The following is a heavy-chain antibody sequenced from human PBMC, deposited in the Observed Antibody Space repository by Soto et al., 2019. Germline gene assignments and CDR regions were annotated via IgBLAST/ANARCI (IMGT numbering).Heavy chain of an antibody. J-gene: IGHJ4*02. V-gene: IGHV3-30-3*01. D-gene: IGHD2-15*01. Sequence: QVQLVESGGGVVQPGRSLRLSCAASAFIFSDYALQWVRQAPGNGLEWVALIAFDGSDKYYADSVKGRFTISRDNSKNTFYLYMNTLTTKDTAVYYCVPASSKYCHSSSDYWGQGTLVTVSS. CDR2: IAFDGSDK. CDR3: VPASSKYCHSSSDY. CDR1: AFIFSDYA.